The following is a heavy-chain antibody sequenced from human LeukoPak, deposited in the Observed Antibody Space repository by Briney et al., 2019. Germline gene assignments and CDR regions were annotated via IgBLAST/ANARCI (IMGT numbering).Heavy chain of an antibody. CDR1: GGSISSSSYY. J-gene: IGHJ4*02. V-gene: IGHV4-39*01. D-gene: IGHD4-23*01. Sequence: SETLSLTCTVSGGSISSSSYYWGWIRQPPGKGLEWIGSVYSGGSTYYNPSLKSRVTISVDTSKNQFSLKLTSVTAADTAVYYCARITPGGNSGDYWGQGTLVTVSS. CDR3: ARITPGGNSGDY. CDR2: VYSGGST.